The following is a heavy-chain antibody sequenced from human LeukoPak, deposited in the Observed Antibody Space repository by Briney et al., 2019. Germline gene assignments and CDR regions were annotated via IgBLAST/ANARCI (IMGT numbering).Heavy chain of an antibody. J-gene: IGHJ5*02. Sequence: SETLSLTCTVSGGSISSGDYYWSWIRQPPGKGLEWIGYIYYSGSTYYNPSLKSRVTISVDTSKNQFSLKLSSVTAADTAVYYCARSPPGIAAARNWFDPWGQGTLVTVSS. CDR1: GGSISSGDYY. V-gene: IGHV4-30-4*02. CDR2: IYYSGST. D-gene: IGHD6-13*01. CDR3: ARSPPGIAAARNWFDP.